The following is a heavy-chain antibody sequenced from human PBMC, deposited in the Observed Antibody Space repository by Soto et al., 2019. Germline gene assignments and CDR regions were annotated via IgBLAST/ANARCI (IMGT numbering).Heavy chain of an antibody. D-gene: IGHD2-2*01. CDR2: IKSKTDGGTT. CDR1: GFTFSNAW. Sequence: GGSLRLSCAASGFTFSNAWMNWVRQAPGKGLEWVGRIKSKTDGGTTDYAAPVKGRFTISRDDSKNTLYLQMNSLKTEDTAVYYCTTDEPYWVPADHNYGMDVWGQGTTVTVSS. V-gene: IGHV3-15*07. CDR3: TTDEPYWVPADHNYGMDV. J-gene: IGHJ6*02.